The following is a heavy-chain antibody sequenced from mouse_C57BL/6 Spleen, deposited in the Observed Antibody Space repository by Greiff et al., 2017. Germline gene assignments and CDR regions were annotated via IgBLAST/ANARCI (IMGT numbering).Heavy chain of an antibody. CDR1: GYTFTDYN. CDR3: ARLASDY. D-gene: IGHD6-1*01. J-gene: IGHJ2*01. Sequence: VQLLQSGPELVKPGASVKMSCKASGYTFTDYNMHWVNQRHGKSLEWIGYISPNNGGTSYNQKFKGKATLYINKSSSAAYMELRRLTSEDTAVYYCARLASDYWGQGTTLTVSS. V-gene: IGHV1-22*01. CDR2: ISPNNGGT.